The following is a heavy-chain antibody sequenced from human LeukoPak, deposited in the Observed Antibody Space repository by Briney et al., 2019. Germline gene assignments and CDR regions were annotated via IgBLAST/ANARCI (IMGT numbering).Heavy chain of an antibody. CDR2: ISGSGGST. V-gene: IGHV3-23*01. D-gene: IGHD2-2*01. CDR3: AKNMMPIVVVPAAAFDY. CDR1: GFTFSSYA. Sequence: GGSLRLSCAASGFTFSSYAMSWVRQAPGKGLEWVSAISGSGGSTYYADSVKGRFTISRDNSKNTLYLQMNSLRAEDTAVYYCAKNMMPIVVVPAAAFDYWGQGILVTVSS. J-gene: IGHJ4*02.